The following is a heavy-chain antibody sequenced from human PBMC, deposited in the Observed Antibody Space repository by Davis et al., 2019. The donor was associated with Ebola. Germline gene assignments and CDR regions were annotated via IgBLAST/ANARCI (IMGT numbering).Heavy chain of an antibody. V-gene: IGHV4-34*01. J-gene: IGHJ4*02. Sequence: SETLSLTCTVSGGSISGYYWSWIRQPPGKGLEWIGEINHSGSTNYNPSLKSRVTISVDTSKNQFSLKLSSVTAADTAVYYCARYYDILTGLDYWGQGTLVTVSS. CDR1: GGSISGYY. D-gene: IGHD3-9*01. CDR3: ARYYDILTGLDY. CDR2: INHSGST.